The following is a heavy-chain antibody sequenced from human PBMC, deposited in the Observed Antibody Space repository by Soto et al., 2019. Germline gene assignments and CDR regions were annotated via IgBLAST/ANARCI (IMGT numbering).Heavy chain of an antibody. V-gene: IGHV1-69*01. Sequence: QVQLVQSGAEVKKPGSSVKVSCKASGGTFSSYAISWVRQAPGQGLEWMGGIIPIFGTANYAQKFQGRVTINADESTSTAYMELSSLRSEDTAVYYCAAVPAAIPPIWARYGMDVWGQGTTVTVSS. CDR3: AAVPAAIPPIWARYGMDV. CDR1: GGTFSSYA. J-gene: IGHJ6*02. D-gene: IGHD2-2*01. CDR2: IIPIFGTA.